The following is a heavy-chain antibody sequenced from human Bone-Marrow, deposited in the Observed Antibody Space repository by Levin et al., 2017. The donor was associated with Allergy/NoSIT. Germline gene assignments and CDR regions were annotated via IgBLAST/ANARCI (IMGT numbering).Heavy chain of an antibody. V-gene: IGHV3-23*01. D-gene: IGHD6-13*01. J-gene: IGHJ3*02. CDR2: ITGSGGNI. CDR3: AKTTDRSWAFDT. Sequence: GGSLRLSCAASGFTFSDYAVTWVRQAPGKGLEWVSAITGSGGNIYDADSVKGRFTISRDNSKSTVYLQMSSLRVEDTALYYCAKTTDRSWAFDTWGQGTMVTVS. CDR1: GFTFSDYA.